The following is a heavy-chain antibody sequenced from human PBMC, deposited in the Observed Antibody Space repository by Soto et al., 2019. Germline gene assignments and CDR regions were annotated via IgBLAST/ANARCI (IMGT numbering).Heavy chain of an antibody. V-gene: IGHV1-69*13. CDR2: IIPIFGTA. Sequence: AASVKVSCKASGGTFSSYAISWVRQAPGQGLEWMGGIIPIFGTANYAQKFQGRVTITADESTSTAYMELSSLRSEDTAVYYCARSDSVKSSSSDSWGQGTLVTVSS. CDR1: GGTFSSYA. CDR3: ARSDSVKSSSSDS. D-gene: IGHD6-6*01. J-gene: IGHJ4*02.